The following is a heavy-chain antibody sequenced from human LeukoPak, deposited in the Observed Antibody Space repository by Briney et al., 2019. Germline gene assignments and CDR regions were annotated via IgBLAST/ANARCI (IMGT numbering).Heavy chain of an antibody. D-gene: IGHD3-10*01. J-gene: IGHJ4*02. CDR1: GGTFSSYA. CDR2: IIPIFGTA. Sequence: ASVKVSCKASGGTFSSYAISWVRRAPGQGLEWMGGIIPIFGTANYAQKFQGRVTITADESTSTAYMELSSLRSEDTAVYYCARDIPLRYGSGSYGYWGQGTLVTVSS. V-gene: IGHV1-69*13. CDR3: ARDIPLRYGSGSYGY.